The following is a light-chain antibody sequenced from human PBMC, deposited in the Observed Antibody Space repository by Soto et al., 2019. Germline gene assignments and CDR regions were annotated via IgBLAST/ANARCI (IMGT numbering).Light chain of an antibody. Sequence: VFTPSPANPSFSPGEEATFSCRASQSIGNYLAWYQQKPGQAPRLLIFATSNRATGIPARFSGSGSGTDFTLTISGLESEDFAVYYCQQRSSRPFTFGPGTKVDIK. CDR2: ATS. CDR3: QQRSSRPFT. V-gene: IGKV3-11*01. CDR1: QSIGNY. J-gene: IGKJ3*01.